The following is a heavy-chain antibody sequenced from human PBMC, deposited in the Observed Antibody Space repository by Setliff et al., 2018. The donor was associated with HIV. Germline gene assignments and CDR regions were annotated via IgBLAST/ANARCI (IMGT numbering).Heavy chain of an antibody. V-gene: IGHV4-34*12. CDR3: ARSIVPVASGYYYFEY. CDR2: AIHSGIT. CDR1: GGSVSAYE. Sequence: SETLSLTCGVYGGSVSAYEWRWIRQPPGKGLEWIGEAIHSGITYNPSLRSRVTISLDTSKNQFSLNLTSVTAADTAVYYCARSIVPVASGYYYFEYWGQGTLVTVSS. D-gene: IGHD3-3*01. J-gene: IGHJ4*02.